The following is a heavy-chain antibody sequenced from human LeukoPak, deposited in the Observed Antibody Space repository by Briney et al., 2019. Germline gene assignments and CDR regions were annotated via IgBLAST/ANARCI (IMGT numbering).Heavy chain of an antibody. V-gene: IGHV3-30-3*01. CDR2: ISYDGSNK. CDR1: GFTFSSYA. CDR3: ARDSTIPPLIVVVPAAPDY. J-gene: IGHJ4*02. Sequence: PGGSLRLSCAASGFTFSSYAMHWVRQAPGKGLEWVAVISYDGSNKYYADSVKGRFTISRDNSKNTLYLQMNSLRAEDTAVYYCARDSTIPPLIVVVPAAPDYWGQGTLVTVSS. D-gene: IGHD2-2*01.